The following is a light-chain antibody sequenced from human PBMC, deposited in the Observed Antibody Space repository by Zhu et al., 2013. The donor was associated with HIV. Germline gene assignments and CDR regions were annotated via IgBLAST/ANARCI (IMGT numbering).Light chain of an antibody. CDR3: QQYGSSSLT. Sequence: EIVLTQSPGTLSLSPGERATLSCRASQSVSSDLAWYQQKPGQAPRLLIYDASTRATGIPARFSGSGSGTDFTLTVSRLEPEDFAVYYCQQYGSSSLTFGGGTKVEIK. V-gene: IGKV3-20*01. CDR1: QSVSSD. J-gene: IGKJ4*01. CDR2: DAS.